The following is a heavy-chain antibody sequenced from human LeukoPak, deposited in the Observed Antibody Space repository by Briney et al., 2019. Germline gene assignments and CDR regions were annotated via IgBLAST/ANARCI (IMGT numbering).Heavy chain of an antibody. D-gene: IGHD6-6*01. J-gene: IGHJ5*02. Sequence: GGSLRLSCAASGFSISTYWMHWVRQAPGKGLEWVSFIKTDGTGATYADSVKGRFIISRDNAKNTLYLEMDSLRAEDTAVYYCARDRPHNWFDWGQGTLVTVSS. CDR2: IKTDGTGA. CDR1: GFSISTYW. V-gene: IGHV3-74*01. CDR3: ARDRPHNWFD.